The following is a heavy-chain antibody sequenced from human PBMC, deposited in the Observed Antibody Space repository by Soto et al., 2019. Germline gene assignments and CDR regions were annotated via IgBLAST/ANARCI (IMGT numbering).Heavy chain of an antibody. CDR2: ISGSGGST. Sequence: SGGSLRLSCAASGFTFSSYAMSWVRQAPGKGLEWVSAISGSGGSTYYADSVKGRFTISRDNSKNTLYLQMNSLRAEDTAVYYCAKWVVADSDGPYWGQGTLVTVSS. D-gene: IGHD2-2*01. J-gene: IGHJ4*02. V-gene: IGHV3-23*01. CDR1: GFTFSSYA. CDR3: AKWVVADSDGPY.